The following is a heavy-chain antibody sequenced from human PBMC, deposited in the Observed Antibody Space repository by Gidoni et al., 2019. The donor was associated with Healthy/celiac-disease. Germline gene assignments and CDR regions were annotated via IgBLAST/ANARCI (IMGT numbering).Heavy chain of an antibody. J-gene: IGHJ4*02. D-gene: IGHD3-9*01. Sequence: EVQLVESGGGLVKPGGSLRLSCAAPGFTFSNAWMSWVRQAPGKGLEWVGRIKSKTDGGTTDYAAPVKGRFTISRDDSKNTLYLQMNSLKTEDTAVYYCTTDSPDWLFHKFDYWGQGTLVTVSS. CDR1: GFTFSNAW. V-gene: IGHV3-15*01. CDR2: IKSKTDGGTT. CDR3: TTDSPDWLFHKFDY.